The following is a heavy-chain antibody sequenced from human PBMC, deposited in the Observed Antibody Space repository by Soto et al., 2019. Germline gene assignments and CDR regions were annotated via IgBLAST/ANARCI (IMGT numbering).Heavy chain of an antibody. J-gene: IGHJ4*02. CDR2: IYYSGST. D-gene: IGHD3-3*01. CDR3: ARHSYYDFWSGYTHFDY. V-gene: IGHV4-59*08. Sequence: TSETLSLTCTVSGGSISSYYWSWIRQPPGKGLEWIGYIYYSGSTNYNPSLKSRVTISVDTSKNQFSLKLSSVTAADTAVYYCARHSYYDFWSGYTHFDYWGQGTLVTVSS. CDR1: GGSISSYY.